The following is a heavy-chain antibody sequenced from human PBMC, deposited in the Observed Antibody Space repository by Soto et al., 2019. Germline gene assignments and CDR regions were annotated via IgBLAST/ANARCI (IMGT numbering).Heavy chain of an antibody. J-gene: IGHJ5*02. Sequence: ASVKVSCKASRYTFTSYGISWVRQAPGQGLEWMGWISAYNGNTNYAQKLQGRVTMTTDTSTSTAYMELRSLRSDDTAVYYCARGEWSRWTNWFDPWGQGTLVTVSS. CDR2: ISAYNGNT. CDR3: ARGEWSRWTNWFDP. CDR1: RYTFTSYG. V-gene: IGHV1-18*01. D-gene: IGHD3-3*01.